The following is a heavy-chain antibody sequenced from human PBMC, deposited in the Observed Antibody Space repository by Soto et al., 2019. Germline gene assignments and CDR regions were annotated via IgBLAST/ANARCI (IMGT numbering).Heavy chain of an antibody. CDR1: GFTFSDYY. V-gene: IGHV3-11*06. CDR2: ISSSSSYT. Sequence: PGGSLRLSCAASGFTFSDYYMSWIRQAPGKGLEWVSYISSSSSYTNYADSVKGRFTISRDNAKNSLYLQMNSLRAEDTAVYYCARELITGTKPPAFDIWGQGTMVTVSS. J-gene: IGHJ3*02. CDR3: ARELITGTKPPAFDI. D-gene: IGHD1-20*01.